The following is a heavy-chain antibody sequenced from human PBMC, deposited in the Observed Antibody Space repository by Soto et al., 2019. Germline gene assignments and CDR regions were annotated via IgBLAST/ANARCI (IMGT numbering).Heavy chain of an antibody. V-gene: IGHV3-21*01. D-gene: IGHD2-2*02. J-gene: IGHJ6*02. CDR1: GFTFSTYS. CDR2: ISSRSDI. CDR3: AREYTAWPLAYGLDV. Sequence: AGSLRLSCVGSGFTFSTYSINWVRQAPGKGLEWVSSISSRSDIYYADSVKGRFTISRDNAKNSVSLQINSLRAEETAVYYCAREYTAWPLAYGLDVWGQGTTVTVSS.